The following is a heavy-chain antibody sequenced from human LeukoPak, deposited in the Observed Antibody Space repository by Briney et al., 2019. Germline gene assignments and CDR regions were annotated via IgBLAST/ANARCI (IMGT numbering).Heavy chain of an antibody. Sequence: PGRSLRLSCAASGFTSSSYGMHWVRQAPGKGLEWVAVISYDGSNKYYADSVKGRFTISRDNSKNTLYLQMNSLRAEDTAVYYCAKGATRAVAGILDYWGQGTLVTVSS. CDR1: GFTSSSYG. V-gene: IGHV3-30*18. J-gene: IGHJ4*02. CDR2: ISYDGSNK. CDR3: AKGATRAVAGILDY. D-gene: IGHD6-19*01.